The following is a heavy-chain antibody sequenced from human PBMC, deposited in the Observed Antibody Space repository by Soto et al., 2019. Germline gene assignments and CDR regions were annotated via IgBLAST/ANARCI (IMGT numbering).Heavy chain of an antibody. J-gene: IGHJ4*02. CDR2: IIPIFGTA. CDR3: ARQLRFLEWSHFDY. CDR1: GGTFSIHA. Sequence: GASVKVSCKASGGTFSIHAIIWVRQAPGQGLEWMGGIIPIFGTANYAQKFQGRVTITADESTSTAYMELSSLRSEDTAVYYCARQLRFLEWSHFDYWGQGTLVTVSS. V-gene: IGHV1-69*13. D-gene: IGHD3-3*01.